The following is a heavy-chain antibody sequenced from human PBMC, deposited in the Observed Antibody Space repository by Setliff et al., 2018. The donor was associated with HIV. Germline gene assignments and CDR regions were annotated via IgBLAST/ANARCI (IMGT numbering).Heavy chain of an antibody. J-gene: IGHJ4*02. D-gene: IGHD5-18*01. CDR1: GYTFTSDG. Sequence: ASVKVSCKASGYTFTSDGISWGREAPGQGLEWMGWISSYNGNTNYAQKLQGSVTMTTDTSTSTAYMELRSLRSDATAVYYCAALDPSRGYSYGYFDYWGQGTLVTVSS. V-gene: IGHV1-18*01. CDR3: AALDPSRGYSYGYFDY. CDR2: ISSYNGNT.